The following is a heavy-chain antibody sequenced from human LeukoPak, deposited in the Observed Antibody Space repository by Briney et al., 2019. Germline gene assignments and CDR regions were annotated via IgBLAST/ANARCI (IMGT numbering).Heavy chain of an antibody. CDR3: ARQPNYYDSSGYYGNWFDP. CDR2: IYYSGST. J-gene: IGHJ5*02. D-gene: IGHD3-22*01. CDR1: GGSISSSSYY. V-gene: IGHV4-39*07. Sequence: SETLSLTCTVSGGSISSSSYYWGWVRQPPGKGLEWIGSIYYSGSTYYNPSLKSRVTISVDTSKNQFSLKLSSVTAADTAVYYCARQPNYYDSSGYYGNWFDPWGQGTLVTVSS.